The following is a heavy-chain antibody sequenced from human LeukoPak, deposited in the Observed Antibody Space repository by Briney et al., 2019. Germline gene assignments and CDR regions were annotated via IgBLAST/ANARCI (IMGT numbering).Heavy chain of an antibody. CDR3: ARDRGDLDY. CDR1: GYSISTGYY. J-gene: IGHJ4*02. Sequence: ASETLSLTCTVSGYSISTGYYWDWIRQPPGKGLEWIGTFYHGGSTYYNPSLKSRVTISVDTSKNQFSLNLTSVTAADTAVYYCARDRGDLDYWGQGTLVTVSS. CDR2: FYHGGST. V-gene: IGHV4-38-2*02.